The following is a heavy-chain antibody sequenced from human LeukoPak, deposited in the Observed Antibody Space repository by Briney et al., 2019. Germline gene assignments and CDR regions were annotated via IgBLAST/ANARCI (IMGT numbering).Heavy chain of an antibody. V-gene: IGHV3-72*01. Sequence: QPGGSERLSCAASVLMYWQRYIDWPPHSTGEAGECVGRSRNKDSSYTTEYAASVEGRFTISRDVSESSLYLQMNSLRTEDTAVYYCGRIAINANNGMDVWGQGTTVTVSS. CDR2: SRNKDSSYTT. J-gene: IGHJ6*02. CDR1: VLMYWQRY. CDR3: GRIAINANNGMDV. D-gene: IGHD1/OR15-1a*01.